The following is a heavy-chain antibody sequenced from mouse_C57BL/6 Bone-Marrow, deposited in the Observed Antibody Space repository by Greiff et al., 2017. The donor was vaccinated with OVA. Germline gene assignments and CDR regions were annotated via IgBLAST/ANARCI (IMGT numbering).Heavy chain of an antibody. CDR3: TRHHRY. CDR2: IDPETGGT. Sequence: VQLQQSGAELVRPGASVTLSCKASGYTFTDYEMHWVQQTPVHGLEWIGAIDPETGGTAYNQKFKGKAILTADNSSSTAYMELRSLTSEDSAVYYCTRHHRYWGQGTTLTVSS. V-gene: IGHV1-15*01. J-gene: IGHJ2*01. CDR1: GYTFTDYE.